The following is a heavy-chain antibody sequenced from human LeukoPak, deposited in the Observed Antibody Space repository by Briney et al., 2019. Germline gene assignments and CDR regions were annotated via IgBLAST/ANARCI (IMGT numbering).Heavy chain of an antibody. D-gene: IGHD3-9*01. CDR3: ARETGYFDSDY. CDR1: GYTFTGYY. J-gene: IGHJ4*02. Sequence: GASVKVSCKASGYTFTGYYMHWVRQAPGQGLEWMGRINPNSGGTDYAQNFQGRVTMTRDTSISTAYMELSRLRSDDTAVYYCARETGYFDSDYWGQGTLVTVSS. CDR2: INPNSGGT. V-gene: IGHV1-2*06.